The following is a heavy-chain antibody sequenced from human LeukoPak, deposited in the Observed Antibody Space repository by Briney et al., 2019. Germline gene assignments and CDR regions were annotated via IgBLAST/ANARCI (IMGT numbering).Heavy chain of an antibody. D-gene: IGHD3-16*02. Sequence: GASVRVSCKASGYTFTSYDINWVRQATGQGLEWMGWMNPNSGNTGYAQKFQGRVTITRNTSISTAYMELSSLRSEDTAVYYCARVPPLVRIRELSFTHYYMDVWGKGTTVTVSS. J-gene: IGHJ6*03. CDR3: ARVPPLVRIRELSFTHYYMDV. CDR2: MNPNSGNT. V-gene: IGHV1-8*03. CDR1: GYTFTSYD.